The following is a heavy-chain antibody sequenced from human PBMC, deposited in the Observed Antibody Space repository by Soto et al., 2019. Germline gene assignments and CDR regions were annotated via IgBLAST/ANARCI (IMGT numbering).Heavy chain of an antibody. V-gene: IGHV3-30*18. CDR1: GFTFSSYG. CDR2: ISYDGSNK. CDR3: AKDRVVTTSYFGY. D-gene: IGHD5-12*01. J-gene: IGHJ4*02. Sequence: QVQLVESGGGVVQPGRSLRLSCAASGFTFSSYGMHWVRQAPGKGLEWVAVISYDGSNKYYADSVKGRFTISRDNSKNTLYLQMNSLRAEDTAVYYCAKDRVVTTSYFGYWGQGTLVTVSS.